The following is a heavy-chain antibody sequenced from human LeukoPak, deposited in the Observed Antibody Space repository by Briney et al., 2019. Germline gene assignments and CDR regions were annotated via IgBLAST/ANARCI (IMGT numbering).Heavy chain of an antibody. Sequence: ASVKVSCKASGYTFTSYDINWVRQATGQGLEWMGWMNPNSGNTGYAQKFQGRVTITRNTSISTAYMELSSLRSEDTAVYHCARGRGEEGLPDAFDIWGQGTMVTVSS. J-gene: IGHJ3*02. D-gene: IGHD3-3*01. CDR1: GYTFTSYD. CDR2: MNPNSGNT. CDR3: ARGRGEEGLPDAFDI. V-gene: IGHV1-8*03.